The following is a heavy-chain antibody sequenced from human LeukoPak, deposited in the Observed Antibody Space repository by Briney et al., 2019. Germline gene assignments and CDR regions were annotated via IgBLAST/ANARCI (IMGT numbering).Heavy chain of an antibody. CDR1: GYTFTGYY. CDR2: INPNSGGT. CDR3: ARLYSGYGNYYYYTDV. Sequence: ASVKVSCKASGYTFTGYYMHWVRQAPGQGLEWMGWINPNSGGTNYAQKFQGRVTMTGDTSISTAYMELSSLRSDDTAVYYCARLYSGYGNYYYYTDVWGKGTTVTVSS. D-gene: IGHD5-12*01. J-gene: IGHJ6*03. V-gene: IGHV1-2*02.